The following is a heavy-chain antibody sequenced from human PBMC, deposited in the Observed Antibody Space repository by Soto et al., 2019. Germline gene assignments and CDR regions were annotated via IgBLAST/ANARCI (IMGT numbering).Heavy chain of an antibody. J-gene: IGHJ6*02. CDR3: AKEGQYYDILTGYRSYYGMDV. CDR1: GFTFSSYG. D-gene: IGHD3-9*01. Sequence: QVQLVESGGGVVQPGRSLRLSCAASGFTFSSYGMHWVRQAPGKGLEWVAVISYDGSNKYYADSVKGRFTISRDNSKNTRYLKMNSLRAEDTAVYYCAKEGQYYDILTGYRSYYGMDVWGQGTTVTVSS. CDR2: ISYDGSNK. V-gene: IGHV3-30*18.